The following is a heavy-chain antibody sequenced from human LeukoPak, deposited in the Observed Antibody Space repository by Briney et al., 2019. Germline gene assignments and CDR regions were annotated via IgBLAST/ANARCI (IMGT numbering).Heavy chain of an antibody. Sequence: GGSLRLSCAASGFTFDDYGMRWGRHAPGKGLEWVCGINWNGGSTVYADSVKGRVTISRDNPKNSLYLQMNSLRAEDTALYYCARVGSGSYSYYYYMDVWGEGTTVTVSS. CDR1: GFTFDDYG. J-gene: IGHJ6*03. D-gene: IGHD3-10*01. V-gene: IGHV3-20*04. CDR2: INWNGGST. CDR3: ARVGSGSYSYYYYMDV.